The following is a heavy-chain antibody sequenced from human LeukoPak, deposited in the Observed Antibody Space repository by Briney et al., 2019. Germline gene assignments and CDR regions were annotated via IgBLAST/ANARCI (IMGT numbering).Heavy chain of an antibody. Sequence: PSETLSLTCTVSGGPISSYYWSWIRQPAGKGLEWIGRIYTRGSANYNPSLKSRVTMSVDMSKNQFSLIMRSVTAADTAVYYCARSRSQVVAATNWGQGTLVTVSS. D-gene: IGHD2-15*01. V-gene: IGHV4-4*07. CDR1: GGPISSYY. CDR2: IYTRGSA. CDR3: ARSRSQVVAATN. J-gene: IGHJ4*02.